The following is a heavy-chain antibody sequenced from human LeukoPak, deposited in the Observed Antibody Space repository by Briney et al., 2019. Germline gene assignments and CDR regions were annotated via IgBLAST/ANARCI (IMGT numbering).Heavy chain of an antibody. J-gene: IGHJ4*02. D-gene: IGHD6-13*01. Sequence: GGSLRLSCAASGFTFSSYWIHWVRQAPGKGLEWVAVISYDGSNKYYADSVKGRFTISRDNSKNTLYLQMNSLRAEDTAVYYCARDAGAGRGIAAWGYYFDYWGQGTLVTVSS. V-gene: IGHV3-30*03. CDR1: GFTFSSYW. CDR3: ARDAGAGRGIAAWGYYFDY. CDR2: ISYDGSNK.